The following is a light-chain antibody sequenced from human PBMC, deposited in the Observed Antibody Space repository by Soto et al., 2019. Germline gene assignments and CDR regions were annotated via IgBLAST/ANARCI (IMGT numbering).Light chain of an antibody. CDR1: SGSISTSYY. Sequence: QTVVTQEQSFSVSPGGTVTLTCGLSSGSISTSYYPSWYQQTPGRAPRTLIYTTNTRSSGVPARFSGSILGNKAALTITGVQADDDSDYYCALYMGGGTWVFGGGTKLTVL. V-gene: IGLV8-61*01. CDR3: ALYMGGGTWV. CDR2: TTN. J-gene: IGLJ3*02.